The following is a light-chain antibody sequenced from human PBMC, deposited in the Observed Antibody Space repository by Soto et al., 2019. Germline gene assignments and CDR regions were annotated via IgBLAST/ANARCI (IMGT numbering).Light chain of an antibody. CDR3: QQNAITPPWT. V-gene: IGKV1-39*01. CDR2: AAS. J-gene: IGKJ1*01. Sequence: QLTQSPSSLSASVGDRVIITCRASQSVTRSLNWYQQTAGRHPKLLIFAASSLHSGVPSRFSGAGSGTHFTLTISSLQPEDFATYYCQQNAITPPWTFGQGTKVDI. CDR1: QSVTRS.